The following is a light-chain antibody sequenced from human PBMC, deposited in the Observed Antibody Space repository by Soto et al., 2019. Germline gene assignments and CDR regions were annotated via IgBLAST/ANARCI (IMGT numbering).Light chain of an antibody. CDR1: QSVSSSY. V-gene: IGKV3-20*01. J-gene: IGKJ1*01. Sequence: EIVLTQSPGTLSLSPGERATLSCRASQSVSSSYLAWYQQKPGQAPRLLIYGASSRATGIPDRFSGSGSGTDFTLTISRLEPEDSALYYCQQYGSSPQTFGQGTKVEIK. CDR2: GAS. CDR3: QQYGSSPQT.